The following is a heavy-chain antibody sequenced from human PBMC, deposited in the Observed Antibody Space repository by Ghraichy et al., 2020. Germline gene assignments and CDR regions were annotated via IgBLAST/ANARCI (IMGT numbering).Heavy chain of an antibody. CDR1: GFTFSSYT. J-gene: IGHJ6*02. V-gene: IGHV3-23*01. CDR3: AKGRKYIDFWSGYSKDGMDV. CDR2: VSGSGGNT. D-gene: IGHD3-3*01. Sequence: ESLNISCAASGFTFSSYTMSWVRQAPGKGLEWVSTVSGSGGNTYYADSVKGRFTISRDNSKNTLYLQMNTLRAEDTAVFYCAKGRKYIDFWSGYSKDGMDVWGQGTTVTVSS.